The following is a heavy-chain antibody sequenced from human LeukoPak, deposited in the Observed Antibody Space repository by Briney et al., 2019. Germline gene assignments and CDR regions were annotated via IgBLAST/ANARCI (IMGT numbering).Heavy chain of an antibody. CDR3: AKDSPGLWLVRDFDY. CDR2: ISSSGSTI. Sequence: PGGSLRLSCAASGFTFSSYEMNWVRQAPGKGLEWVSYISSSGSTIYYADSVKGRFTISRDNAKNSLYLQMNSLRAEDTAVYYCAKDSPGLWLVRDFDYWGQGTLVTVSS. J-gene: IGHJ4*02. V-gene: IGHV3-48*03. CDR1: GFTFSSYE. D-gene: IGHD6-19*01.